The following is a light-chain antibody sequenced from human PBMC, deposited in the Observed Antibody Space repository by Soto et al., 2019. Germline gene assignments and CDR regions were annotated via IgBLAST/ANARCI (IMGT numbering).Light chain of an antibody. CDR3: QQYNYWPYT. J-gene: IGKJ2*01. Sequence: DIVMTQSPATLSVSPGERATLSCRASQSVSSYLAWYQQKPGQAPRLLIYGASTRATDIPARFSGSGSGTDFTLTISSLQTEDFAVYYCQQYNYWPYTFGQGTKLEI. CDR1: QSVSSY. V-gene: IGKV3-15*01. CDR2: GAS.